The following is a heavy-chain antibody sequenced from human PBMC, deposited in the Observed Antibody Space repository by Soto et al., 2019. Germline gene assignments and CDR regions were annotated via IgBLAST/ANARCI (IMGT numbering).Heavy chain of an antibody. J-gene: IGHJ4*02. CDR1: GYTFTSYG. V-gene: IGHV1-18*01. D-gene: IGHD3-3*01. CDR2: ISAYNGNT. Sequence: ASVKVSCKASGYTFTSYGISWVRQAPGQGLEWMGWISAYNGNTNYAQKLQGRVTMTTDTSTSTAYMELRSLRSDDTAVYYCARTNYEFYGGYPDPLDYWGQRTLVSVSS. CDR3: ARTNYEFYGGYPDPLDY.